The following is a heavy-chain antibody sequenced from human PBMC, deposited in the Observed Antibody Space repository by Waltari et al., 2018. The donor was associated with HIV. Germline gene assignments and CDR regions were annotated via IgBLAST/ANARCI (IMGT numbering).Heavy chain of an antibody. Sequence: QVQLVESGGGVVQPGGSLGLSCAASGCHIHSYAMHWVRQAPGRGLEWVAVISYDGNNQYYADSVKGRFTISRDTPKNTLYLQMNSLRVEDTAVFYCARVRVRAAGMDVWGQGTTVTVSS. V-gene: IGHV3-30*04. D-gene: IGHD6-25*01. CDR3: ARVRVRAAGMDV. CDR1: GCHIHSYA. J-gene: IGHJ6*02. CDR2: ISYDGNNQ.